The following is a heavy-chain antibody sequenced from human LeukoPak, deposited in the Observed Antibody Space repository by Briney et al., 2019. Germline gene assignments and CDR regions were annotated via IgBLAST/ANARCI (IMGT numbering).Heavy chain of an antibody. CDR3: VRDPSQHNYYALDV. V-gene: IGHV4-4*07. J-gene: IGHJ6*04. Sequence: SETLSLTCIVSGGSISGVYGGWIRQPAGKGVEYIGRIHTNGNTKYNPSLQRRVSMSLDTSKNQFSLKLRSVTAADTAVYYCVRDPSQHNYYALDVWGAGTTVTVSS. CDR1: GGSISGVY. CDR2: IHTNGNT.